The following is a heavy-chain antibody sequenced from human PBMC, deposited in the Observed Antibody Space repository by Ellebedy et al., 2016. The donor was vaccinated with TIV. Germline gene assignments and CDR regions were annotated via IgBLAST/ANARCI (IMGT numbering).Heavy chain of an antibody. D-gene: IGHD6-13*01. V-gene: IGHV4-61*02. CDR3: ARGLSSWYDYFYYYMDV. CDR1: GGSVNSGDFY. Sequence: SETLSLXXTVSGGSVNSGDFYWSWIRQPATKRLEWIGRIFSGGSTNYNPSLNSRVSMSLDTAKSQFSLNLSSVTAADMAVYYCARGLSSWYDYFYYYMDVWGEGTTVTVAS. CDR2: IFSGGST. J-gene: IGHJ6*03.